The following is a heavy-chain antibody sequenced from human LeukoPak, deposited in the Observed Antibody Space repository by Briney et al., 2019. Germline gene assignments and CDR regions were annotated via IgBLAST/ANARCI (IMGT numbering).Heavy chain of an antibody. Sequence: SETLSLTCTVSGGSISSYYWSWIRQPPGKGLEWIGYIYYSGSTNYNPSLKSRVTISVDTSKNQFSLKLSSVTAADTAVYYCASDGLNTYAFDYWGQGTPVTVSS. CDR1: GGSISSYY. CDR2: IYYSGST. J-gene: IGHJ4*02. V-gene: IGHV4-59*01. CDR3: ASDGLNTYAFDY. D-gene: IGHD2-2*01.